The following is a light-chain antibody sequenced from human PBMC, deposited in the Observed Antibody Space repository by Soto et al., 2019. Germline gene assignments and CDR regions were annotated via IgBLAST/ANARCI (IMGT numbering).Light chain of an antibody. Sequence: PGTLSLSIRAGATLSCRASQSVSSSYLAWYQQKPGQAPRLVIYGASTRATGIPDRFSGSGSGTDFTLTISRLEPEDFAVYYCQQYSTSPDWTFGQGTKVDIK. CDR1: QSVSSSY. J-gene: IGKJ1*01. V-gene: IGKV3-20*01. CDR2: GAS. CDR3: QQYSTSPDWT.